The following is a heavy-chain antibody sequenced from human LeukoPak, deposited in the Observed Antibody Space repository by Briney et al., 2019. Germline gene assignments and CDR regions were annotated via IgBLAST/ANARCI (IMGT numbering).Heavy chain of an antibody. D-gene: IGHD2-21*02. CDR1: GFTFSDYY. CDR3: ARETVHYGMDV. J-gene: IGHJ6*04. CDR2: ISSSSSYT. Sequence: PVGSLRLSCAASGFTFSDYYMSWIRQAPGKGLEWVSYISSSSSYTNYADSVKGRFTISRDNAKNSLYLQMNSLRAEDTAVYYCARETVHYGMDVWGKGTTVTVSS. V-gene: IGHV3-11*06.